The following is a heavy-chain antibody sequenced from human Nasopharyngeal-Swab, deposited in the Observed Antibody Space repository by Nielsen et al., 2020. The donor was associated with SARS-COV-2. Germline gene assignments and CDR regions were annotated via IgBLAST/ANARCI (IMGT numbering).Heavy chain of an antibody. D-gene: IGHD5-24*01. CDR1: GFTFDDYA. V-gene: IGHV3-20*04. J-gene: IGHJ5*01. Sequence: GGSLRLSCAASGFTFDDYALSWVRQVPGKGLAWVSRITWNGDSTGYVDSVKGRFTISRDNANNSLFLQMNSLRAEDTAIYYYARDRDVDFLDSWGQGTLVTVSS. CDR3: ARDRDVDFLDS. CDR2: ITWNGDST.